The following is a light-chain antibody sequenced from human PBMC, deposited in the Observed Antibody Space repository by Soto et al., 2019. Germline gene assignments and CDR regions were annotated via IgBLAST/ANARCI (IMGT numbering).Light chain of an antibody. CDR2: GAS. CDR1: QSVSSN. CDR3: QQYNNWPYT. V-gene: IGKV3-15*01. Sequence: EIVMTQSPATLSVSPGERATLSCRASQSVSSNLAWYQQKPGQAPRLLIYGASTRATGVPARFSGSGSGTEFTLTIGSLQSEDFAVYYFQQYNNWPYTFGQGTKLEIK. J-gene: IGKJ2*01.